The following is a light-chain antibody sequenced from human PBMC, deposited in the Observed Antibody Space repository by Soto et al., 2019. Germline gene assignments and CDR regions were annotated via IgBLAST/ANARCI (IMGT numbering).Light chain of an antibody. V-gene: IGLV1-44*01. Sequence: QSVLTQPPSASGTPGQRVTISCSGSRSNIGSNTVNWYQQLPGTAPKLLIYSNNQRPSGVPDRFSGSKSGTSASLAISGLQSEDDADYYCAAWDDSLNGVVFGGGTQLTVL. CDR3: AAWDDSLNGVV. CDR1: RSNIGSNT. CDR2: SNN. J-gene: IGLJ2*01.